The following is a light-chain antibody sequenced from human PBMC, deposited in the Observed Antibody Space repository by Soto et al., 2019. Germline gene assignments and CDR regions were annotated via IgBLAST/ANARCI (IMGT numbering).Light chain of an antibody. Sequence: QSALTQPPSASGSPGQSVTISCTGTSSDVGAYKYVSWYQQYPGKAPKLMIYEVSKRPSGVPDRFSGSKSGNTASLTVSGLQAEDGADFYCTSYVGSNIWVFGGGPKLTVL. J-gene: IGLJ3*02. CDR1: SSDVGAYKY. CDR2: EVS. V-gene: IGLV2-8*01. CDR3: TSYVGSNIWV.